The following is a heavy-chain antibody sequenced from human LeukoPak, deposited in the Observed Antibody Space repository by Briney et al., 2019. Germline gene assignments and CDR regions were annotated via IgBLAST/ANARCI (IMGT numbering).Heavy chain of an antibody. CDR1: GGSISSSSYY. V-gene: IGHV4-39*01. D-gene: IGHD3-9*01. Sequence: SETLSLTCTVSGGSISSSSYYWGWIRQPPGKGLEWIGSIYYSGSTYYNPSLKSRVTISVDTSKNQFSLKLSSVTAADTAVYYCARHELRYLGDAFDIWGQGTMVTLSS. J-gene: IGHJ3*02. CDR2: IYYSGST. CDR3: ARHELRYLGDAFDI.